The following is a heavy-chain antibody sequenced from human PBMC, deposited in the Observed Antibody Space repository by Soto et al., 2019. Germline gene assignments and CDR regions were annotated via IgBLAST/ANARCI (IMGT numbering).Heavy chain of an antibody. D-gene: IGHD3-3*02. CDR3: ARQLGSPSAGDFDY. CDR2: ISSSTNTI. V-gene: IGHV3-48*02. J-gene: IGHJ4*02. CDR1: NFTFSRYS. Sequence: EVQLVESGGGLVQPGGSLRLSCAASNFTFSRYSMNWFRQAPGKGLEWVSYISSSTNTIYYADSVKGRFTISRDNAKSSLYLQMKSLRDEDTAVYYYARQLGSPSAGDFDYWGQGTLVTVSS.